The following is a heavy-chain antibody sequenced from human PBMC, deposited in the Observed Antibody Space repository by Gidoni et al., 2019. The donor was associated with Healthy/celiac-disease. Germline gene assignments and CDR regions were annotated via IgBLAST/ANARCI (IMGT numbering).Heavy chain of an antibody. J-gene: IGHJ6*02. V-gene: IGHV1-18*01. D-gene: IGHD1-20*01. Sequence: QVQLVQSGAEVKKPGASVKVSCKAPGYTFTSYGISWVPQAPGTGLEWMGWISAYNGNTNYAQKLQGRVTMTTDTSTSTAYMELRSLRSDDTAVYYCARDIISAGERLADDNWNHDPYYYYGMDVWGQGTTVTVSS. CDR2: ISAYNGNT. CDR1: GYTFTSYG. CDR3: ARDIISAGERLADDNWNHDPYYYYGMDV.